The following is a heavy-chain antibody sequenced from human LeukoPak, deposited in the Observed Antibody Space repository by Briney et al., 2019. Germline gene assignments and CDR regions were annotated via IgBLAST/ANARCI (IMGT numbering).Heavy chain of an antibody. D-gene: IGHD6-19*01. V-gene: IGHV3-43*02. CDR3: AKDLFSGTVATPYFYYYGMDV. J-gene: IGHJ6*02. CDR2: ISGDGGSI. CDR1: GFTFDDYA. Sequence: GGSLRLSCAASGFTFDDYAMHWVRQAPGKGLEWVSLISGDGGSIYFADSVKGRFTISRDNSKNSLYLQMNSLRTEDTALYYCAKDLFSGTVATPYFYYYGMDVWGQGTTVTVSS.